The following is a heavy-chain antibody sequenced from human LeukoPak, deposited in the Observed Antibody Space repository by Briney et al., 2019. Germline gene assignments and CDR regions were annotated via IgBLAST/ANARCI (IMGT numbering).Heavy chain of an antibody. CDR1: GFDFSDYT. J-gene: IGHJ6*03. CDR2: ISSNSRYI. D-gene: IGHD3-16*01. CDR3: ARTRGSYNYYYYYMDV. V-gene: IGHV3-21*04. Sequence: GGSLRLSCAASGFDFSDYTINWVRQAPGKGLEWVSSISSNSRYIYYADSVKGRLTVSRDNAKNSLYLQMNSLRAEDTAVYYCARTRGSYNYYYYYMDVWGKGTTVTVSS.